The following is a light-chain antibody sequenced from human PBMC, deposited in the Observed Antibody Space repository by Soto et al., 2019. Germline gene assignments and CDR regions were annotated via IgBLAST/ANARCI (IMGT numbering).Light chain of an antibody. CDR3: QQDGDSPQT. V-gene: IGKV3-20*01. J-gene: IGKJ1*01. Sequence: EIVLTQSPATLSLSPGERATLSCRASQSVTSNYLSWYQQKPRQAPRLLIYGASSSTTAIPDRLSGSGSGTDFTLTIRRLEPEDLAVDHCQQDGDSPQTFGQATKVEI. CDR2: GAS. CDR1: QSVTSNY.